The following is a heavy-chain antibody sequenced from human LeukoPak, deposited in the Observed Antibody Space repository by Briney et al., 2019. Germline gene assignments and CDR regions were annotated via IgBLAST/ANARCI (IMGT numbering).Heavy chain of an antibody. CDR3: ARQAPQLLWFGDPNDY. CDR2: IYHSGTT. J-gene: IGHJ4*02. D-gene: IGHD3-10*01. Sequence: SETLSLTCSVSGDSVTNSQYYWTWIRQTPGRGLEWIATIYHSGTTHYNPSLKSRVTISVDTSKNQFSLKLSSVTAADTAVYYCARQAPQLLWFGDPNDYWGQGTLVTVSS. V-gene: IGHV4-39*01. CDR1: GDSVTNSQYY.